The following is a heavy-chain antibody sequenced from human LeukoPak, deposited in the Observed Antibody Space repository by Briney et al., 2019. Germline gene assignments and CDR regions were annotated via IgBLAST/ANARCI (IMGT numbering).Heavy chain of an antibody. CDR1: GFTFTNYR. CDR2: ISSTGYNT. V-gene: IGHV3-48*04. Sequence: GGSLRLSCTTSGFTFTNYRMHWVRQGPGKGLDWITDISSTGYNTFYADSVKGRFSISRDNAKNSLYLLMSSLRVEDTAVYYCVRNFGKGGFELWGHGTMVAVSS. J-gene: IGHJ3*01. D-gene: IGHD3-3*01. CDR3: VRNFGKGGFEL.